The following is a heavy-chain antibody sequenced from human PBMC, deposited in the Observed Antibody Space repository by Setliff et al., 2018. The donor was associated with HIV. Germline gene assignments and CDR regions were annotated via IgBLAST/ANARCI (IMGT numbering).Heavy chain of an antibody. CDR3: ARERGDCSSNTCYGTDY. CDR2: IYPDDSDT. D-gene: IGHD2-2*01. J-gene: IGHJ4*02. CDR1: GYTFTSYW. V-gene: IGHV5-51*01. Sequence: GESLKISCQGSGYTFTSYWIGWVRQMPGKGLEWMGIIYPDDSDTRYSPSFQGQVTISVDKSIRTAYLQWSSLKASDTATYYCARERGDCSSNTCYGTDYWGQGTLVTVSS.